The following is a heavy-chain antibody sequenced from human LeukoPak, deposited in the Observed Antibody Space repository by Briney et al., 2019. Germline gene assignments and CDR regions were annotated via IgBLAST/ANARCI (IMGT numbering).Heavy chain of an antibody. V-gene: IGHV1-69*04. CDR3: ARGGSGYHRPYYFDY. Sequence: GASVKVSCEASGGTFSSYAISWVRQAPGQGLEWMGRIIPILGIANYAQKFQGRVTITADKSTSTAYMELSSLRSEDTAVYYCARGGSGYHRPYYFDYWGQGTLVTVSS. J-gene: IGHJ4*02. D-gene: IGHD3-3*01. CDR1: GGTFSSYA. CDR2: IIPILGIA.